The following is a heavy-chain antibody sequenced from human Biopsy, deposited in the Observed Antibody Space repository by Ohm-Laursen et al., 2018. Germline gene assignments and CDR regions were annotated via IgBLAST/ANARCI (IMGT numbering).Heavy chain of an antibody. CDR1: GGSLRTYY. D-gene: IGHD3-22*01. V-gene: IGHV4-4*07. Sequence: GTLSLTCTVSGGSLRTYYWSWIRQPAGKGLEWIGRISSSGRPNYNPSLRSRVPLSMDTSKGQSSLKMSFVTAADTAVYYCSRWTPEYDSSRYYLDAFDIWGQGTKVTVSS. J-gene: IGHJ3*02. CDR2: ISSSGRP. CDR3: SRWTPEYDSSRYYLDAFDI.